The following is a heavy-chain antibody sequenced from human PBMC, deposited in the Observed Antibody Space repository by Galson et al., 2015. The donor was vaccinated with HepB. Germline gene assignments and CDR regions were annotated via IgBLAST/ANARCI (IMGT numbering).Heavy chain of an antibody. V-gene: IGHV3-23*01. CDR2: IGTRGGT. CDR1: GFTFSSYA. J-gene: IGHJ4*02. CDR3: AKGDSSAWPYCFDS. D-gene: IGHD6-19*01. Sequence: SLRLSCAASGFTFSSYAMGWVRQAPGKGLELVSSIGTRGGTDYADFVKGRFTISRDNSKNTLYLQMDSLRAEGTAIFYCAKGDSSAWPYCFDSWGQGTLVTVSS.